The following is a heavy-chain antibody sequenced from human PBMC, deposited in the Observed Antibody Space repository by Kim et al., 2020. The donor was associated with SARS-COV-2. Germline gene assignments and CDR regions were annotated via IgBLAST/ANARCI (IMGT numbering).Heavy chain of an antibody. J-gene: IGHJ6*02. Sequence: YSVDSVKGRVTISRDNAKNSRFLQMNSLRAEDTAVYYGATKGIKSIYGMDVWGQGTTVTVSS. D-gene: IGHD6-6*01. V-gene: IGHV3-7*03. CDR3: ATKGIKSIYGMDV.